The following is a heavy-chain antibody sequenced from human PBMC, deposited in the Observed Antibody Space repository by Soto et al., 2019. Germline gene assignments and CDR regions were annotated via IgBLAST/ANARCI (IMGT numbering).Heavy chain of an antibody. V-gene: IGHV4-39*01. J-gene: IGHJ4*02. CDR3: ARQPNYDYGDYGPMDY. CDR1: GGSMRSTSYY. Sequence: QLQLQESGPGLVKPSETLSVTCTVSGGSMRSTSYYWGWIRQPPGKGLEWIGSIYFGGRTYYNPSLKSRVTISVDTSKKQLSLKLSSLTAADTAVYYCARQPNYDYGDYGPMDYWGQGTLVTVSS. D-gene: IGHD4-17*01. CDR2: IYFGGRT.